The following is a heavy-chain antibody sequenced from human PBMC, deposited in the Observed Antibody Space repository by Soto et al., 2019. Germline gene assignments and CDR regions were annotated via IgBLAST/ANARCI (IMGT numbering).Heavy chain of an antibody. V-gene: IGHV3-30-3*01. J-gene: IGHJ4*01. CDR1: GFTFSSYA. Sequence: GGSLRLSCAASGFTFSSYAMHWVRQAPGKGLEWVAVISYDGSNKYYADSVKGRFTISRDNSKNTLYLQMNSLRAEDTAVYYCARDMYDFWSGYYTGYCGDCYSGIDYWGHGTLVTVSS. CDR3: ARDMYDFWSGYYTGYCGDCYSGIDY. D-gene: IGHD3-3*01. CDR2: ISYDGSNK.